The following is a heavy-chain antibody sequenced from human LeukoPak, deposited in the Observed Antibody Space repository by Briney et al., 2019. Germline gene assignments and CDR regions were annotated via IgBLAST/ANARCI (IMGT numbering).Heavy chain of an antibody. V-gene: IGHV3-23*01. CDR1: GFTFSNYV. J-gene: IGHJ3*02. CDR2: VSGGGGST. CDR3: AKGMIYCSGGTCYFGTFDI. Sequence: RPGGSLRLSCAASGFTFSNYVMSWVRQAPGKGLEWVSGVSGGGGSTYYADSVKGRFTISRDNSKNTLYLQMKSLRAEDTAVYYCAKGMIYCSGGTCYFGTFDIWGQGTMVTVSS. D-gene: IGHD2-15*01.